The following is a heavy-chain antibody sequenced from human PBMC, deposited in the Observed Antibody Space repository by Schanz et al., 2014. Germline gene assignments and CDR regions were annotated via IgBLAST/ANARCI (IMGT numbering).Heavy chain of an antibody. Sequence: EVQVVESGGGLVQPGGSLRLSCTASGFNSDDYAMHWVRQAPGKGLEWVSVIGVGGTTTYYADSVKGRFTISRDNAKNSLFLQMSSLRAEDTAVYYCARGGPAYYFDDWGQGTLVTVSS. CDR3: ARGGPAYYFDD. J-gene: IGHJ4*02. CDR1: GFNSDDYA. CDR2: IGVGGTTT. V-gene: IGHV3-9*02.